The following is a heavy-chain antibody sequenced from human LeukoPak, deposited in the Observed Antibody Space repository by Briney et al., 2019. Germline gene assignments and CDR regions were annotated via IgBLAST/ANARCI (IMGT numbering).Heavy chain of an antibody. J-gene: IGHJ6*02. CDR1: GGSISSDGYS. V-gene: IGHV4-30-2*01. CDR2: IYHSGST. CDR3: ARRNYYGSGSYFYYYGMDV. Sequence: SQTLSLTCAVSGGSISSDGYSWSWIRQPPGKGLEWIGYIYHSGSTYYNPSLKSRVTISVDRSKNQFSLKLSSVTAADTAVYYCARRNYYGSGSYFYYYGMDVWGQGTTVTVSS. D-gene: IGHD3-10*01.